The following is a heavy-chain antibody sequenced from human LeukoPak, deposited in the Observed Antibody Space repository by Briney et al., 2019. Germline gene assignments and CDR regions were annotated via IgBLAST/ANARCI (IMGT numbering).Heavy chain of an antibody. V-gene: IGHV3-7*01. CDR2: IKEDTSQK. CDR3: ARQVSREGHFDY. Sequence: GGSLRLSCAASGFAFNNYWLSWVRQGPGKGLEWVAHIKEDTSQKYYVGSVEGRFTISRDNAGNSLYLQMNSLRGEDTAVYFCARQVSREGHFDYWGQGALVTVSS. J-gene: IGHJ4*02. CDR1: GFAFNNYW. D-gene: IGHD1-26*01.